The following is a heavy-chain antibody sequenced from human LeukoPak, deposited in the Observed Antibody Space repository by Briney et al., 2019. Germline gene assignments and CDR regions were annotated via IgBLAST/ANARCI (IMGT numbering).Heavy chain of an antibody. D-gene: IGHD4-17*01. CDR1: GYTFTGYY. J-gene: IGHJ4*02. V-gene: IGHV1-2*06. Sequence: GASVKVSCKASGYTFTGYYMHWVRQAPGQGLEWMGRINPNSGGTNYAQKFQGRVTMTRDTSIGTAYMELSRLRSDDTAVYYCARGDGDYEAYFDYWGQGTLVTVSS. CDR3: ARGDGDYEAYFDY. CDR2: INPNSGGT.